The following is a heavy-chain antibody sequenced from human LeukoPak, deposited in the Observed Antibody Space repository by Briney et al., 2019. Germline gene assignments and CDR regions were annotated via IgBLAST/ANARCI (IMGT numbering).Heavy chain of an antibody. V-gene: IGHV5-51*01. J-gene: IGHJ6*03. CDR2: IYPGDSDT. CDR1: GYSFTSYW. D-gene: IGHD3-16*02. Sequence: GESLKISCKGSGYSFTSYWIGWVRQMPGKGLEWMGIIYPGDSDTRYSPSFRGQVTISADKSISTAYLQWSSLKASDTAMYYCARGLGELSHGYYYYYMDVWGKGTTVTISS. CDR3: ARGLGELSHGYYYYYMDV.